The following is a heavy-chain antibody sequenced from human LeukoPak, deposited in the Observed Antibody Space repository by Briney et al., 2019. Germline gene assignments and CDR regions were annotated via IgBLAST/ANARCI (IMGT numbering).Heavy chain of an antibody. CDR2: IYYSGRT. V-gene: IGHV4-59*01. D-gene: IGHD2-15*01. CDR1: GDSINSYY. J-gene: IGHJ6*03. Sequence: SETLSLTCTVSGDSINSYYWSWIRQPPGKGLEWIGYIYYSGRTNYNPSLKSRLTISVDTSTNQFSLKLSSVTAADTAMYYCARTTEGYCRGRSCYSYYYYMDVWGKGTTVTVSS. CDR3: ARTTEGYCRGRSCYSYYYYMDV.